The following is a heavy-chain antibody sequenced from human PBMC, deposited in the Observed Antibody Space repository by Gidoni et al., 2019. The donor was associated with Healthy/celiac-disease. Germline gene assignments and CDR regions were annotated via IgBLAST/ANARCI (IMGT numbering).Heavy chain of an antibody. D-gene: IGHD1-26*01. Sequence: VHLVQSGAEVKKPGASVKVYCKASGYTFTGYYIHWVRQAPGQGLEWMGWINPNSGGTNYAKKFQGRVTMTRDTSISTAYMELSRLRSDDTAVYYCARVYSGSYYFGYWGQGTLVTVSS. CDR2: INPNSGGT. CDR3: ARVYSGSYYFGY. CDR1: GYTFTGYY. J-gene: IGHJ4*02. V-gene: IGHV1-2*02.